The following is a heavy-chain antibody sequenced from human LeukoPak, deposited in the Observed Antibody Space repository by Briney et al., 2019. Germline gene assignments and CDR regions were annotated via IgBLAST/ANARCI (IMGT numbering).Heavy chain of an antibody. CDR2: IYTSGST. CDR3: ARLTGPTDNWFNP. D-gene: IGHD1-7*01. J-gene: IGHJ5*02. Sequence: SETLSLTCTVSGGSISRYYWSWIRQPPGKGLEWIGYIYTSGSTNYNPSLKSRVTISVDTSKNQFSLKLSSVTAADTAVYYCARLTGPTDNWFNPWGQGTLVTVSS. V-gene: IGHV4-4*09. CDR1: GGSISRYY.